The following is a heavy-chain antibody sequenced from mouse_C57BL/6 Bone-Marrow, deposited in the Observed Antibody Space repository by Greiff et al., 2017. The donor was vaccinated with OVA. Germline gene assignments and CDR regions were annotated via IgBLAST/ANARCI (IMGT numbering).Heavy chain of an antibody. J-gene: IGHJ3*01. CDR3: ARGGYYAWFAY. CDR1: GYTFTDYY. Sequence: VQLKESGPVLVKPGASVKMSCKASGYTFTDYYMNWVKQSHGKSLEWIGVINPYNGGTSYNQKFKGKATLTVDKSSSTAYMELNSLTSEDSAVYDCARGGYYAWFAYWGQGTLVTVSA. CDR2: INPYNGGT. D-gene: IGHD2-3*01. V-gene: IGHV1-19*01.